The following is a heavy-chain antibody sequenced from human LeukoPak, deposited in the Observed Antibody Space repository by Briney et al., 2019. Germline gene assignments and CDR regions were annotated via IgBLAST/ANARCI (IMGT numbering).Heavy chain of an antibody. J-gene: IGHJ4*02. D-gene: IGHD3-10*01. CDR1: GFTVSSTY. CDR3: AREAYYYQFDY. V-gene: IGHV3-53*05. CDR2: IYSDGKV. Sequence: GGSLRLSCAASGFTVSSTYMSWVRQTPGKGLEWVSVIYSDGKVYYIDSVKGRFTISRDTSKNTVYLQMNSLRAEDTAVYYCAREAYYYQFDYWGQGTLVTVSS.